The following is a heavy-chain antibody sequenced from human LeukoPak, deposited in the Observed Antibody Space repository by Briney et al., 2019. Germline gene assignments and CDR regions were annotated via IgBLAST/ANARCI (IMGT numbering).Heavy chain of an antibody. CDR2: ISDSGTT. J-gene: IGHJ4*02. CDR3: TKGYYKPFDS. CDR1: GALIWTYY. V-gene: IGHV4-59*01. Sequence: SETLSLTCTVSGALIWTYYWDWIRPAPEKGLEWIGCISDSGTTYYNPSLKSRVTISLGTSKNHFSLKLTAVTAADTAVYFCTKGYYKPFDSWGQGMMVTVSS. D-gene: IGHD1-26*01.